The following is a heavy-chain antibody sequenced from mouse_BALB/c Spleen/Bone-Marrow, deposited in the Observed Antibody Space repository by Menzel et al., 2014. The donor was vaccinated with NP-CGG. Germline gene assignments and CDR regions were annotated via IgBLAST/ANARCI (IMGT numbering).Heavy chain of an antibody. J-gene: IGHJ4*01. CDR2: IWSGGST. V-gene: IGHV2-2*02. Sequence: VQLVESGPGLVQPSQSLSITCTVSGFSLTSYGVHWVRQSPGKGLEWLGVIWSGGSTDYNAAFISRLSITKDNSKSQVFFKMNSLQANDTAMYYCASNWDYAMDYWGQGTSVTVSS. CDR3: ASNWDYAMDY. CDR1: GFSLTSYG. D-gene: IGHD4-1*01.